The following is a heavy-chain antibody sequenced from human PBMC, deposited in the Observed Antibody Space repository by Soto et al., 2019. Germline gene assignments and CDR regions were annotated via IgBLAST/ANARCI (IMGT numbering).Heavy chain of an antibody. V-gene: IGHV3-30*18. D-gene: IGHD2-21*02. CDR3: AKPDIVVVTASPPDY. CDR1: GFTFSSYG. J-gene: IGHJ4*02. Sequence: QVQLVESGGGVVQPGRSLRLSCAASGFTFSSYGMHWVRQAPGKGLEWVAVISYDGSNKYYADSVKGRFTISRDNSKNTLYLQMNSLRAEATAVYYCAKPDIVVVTASPPDYWGQGTLVTVSS. CDR2: ISYDGSNK.